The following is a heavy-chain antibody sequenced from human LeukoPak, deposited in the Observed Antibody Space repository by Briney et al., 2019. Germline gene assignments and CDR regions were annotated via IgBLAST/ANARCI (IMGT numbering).Heavy chain of an antibody. D-gene: IGHD2-15*01. J-gene: IGHJ4*02. CDR2: IYYSGST. CDR3: ASFGWLLRRYFDY. V-gene: IGHV4-59*05. CDR1: GGSISSYY. Sequence: SETLSLTCTVSGGSISSYYWSWIRQPPGKGLEWIGSIYYSGSTYYNPSLKSRVTISVDTSKNQFSLKLSSVTAADTAVYYCASFGWLLRRYFDYWGQGTLVTVSS.